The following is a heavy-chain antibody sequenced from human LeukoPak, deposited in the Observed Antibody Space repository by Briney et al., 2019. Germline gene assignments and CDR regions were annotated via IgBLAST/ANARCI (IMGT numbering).Heavy chain of an antibody. CDR2: FDPEDGET. CDR1: GYTFTSYD. CDR3: ATAVYYDSSGYGDY. J-gene: IGHJ4*02. V-gene: IGHV1-24*01. Sequence: ASVKVSCKASGYTFTSYDVNWVRQAPGKGLEWMGGFDPEDGETIYAQKFQGRVTMTEDTSTDTAYMELSSLRSEDTAVYYCATAVYYDSSGYGDYWGQGTLVTVPS. D-gene: IGHD3-22*01.